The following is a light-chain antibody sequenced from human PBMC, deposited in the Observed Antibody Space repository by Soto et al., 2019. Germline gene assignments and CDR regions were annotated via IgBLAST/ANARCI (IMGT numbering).Light chain of an antibody. V-gene: IGLV2-14*01. Sequence: QSALTQPASVSGSPGQSITISCTGSSSDVGGYNYVSWYQQHPGKAPKLMIYEVTYRPTGVSNRFSGSKSGNTASLTISGLQTGDEAIYYCGTWDYSLSGALFGGGTKLTVL. CDR3: GTWDYSLSGAL. CDR2: EVT. J-gene: IGLJ2*01. CDR1: SSDVGGYNY.